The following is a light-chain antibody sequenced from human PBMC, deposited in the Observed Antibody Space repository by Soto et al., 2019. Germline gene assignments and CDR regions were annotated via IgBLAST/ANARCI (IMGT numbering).Light chain of an antibody. CDR1: QSVNSN. CDR3: QQYYNWPPLT. CDR2: DAS. J-gene: IGKJ4*01. Sequence: EIVMTQSPATLSVSPGERATLSCRASQSVNSNLAWYQQKPGQAPRLLIYDASTRATGIPARFSGSGSGTEFTLTISSLQSEDFAIYYWQQYYNWPPLTFGGGTRVEI. V-gene: IGKV3-15*01.